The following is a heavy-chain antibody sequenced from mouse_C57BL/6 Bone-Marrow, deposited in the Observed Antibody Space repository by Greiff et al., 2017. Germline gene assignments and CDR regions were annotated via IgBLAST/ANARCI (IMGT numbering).Heavy chain of an antibody. D-gene: IGHD1-1*01. J-gene: IGHJ1*03. V-gene: IGHV1-52*01. CDR1: GYTFTSYW. Sequence: QVQLQQPGAELVRPGSSVKLSCKASGYTFTSYWMHWVKQRPIQGLEWIGNIDPSDSETHYNQKFKDKATLTVDKSSSTAYMQLSSLTSEDSAVYYFASCPFYYGSSYGYFDVWGTGTTVTVSS. CDR2: IDPSDSET. CDR3: ASCPFYYGSSYGYFDV.